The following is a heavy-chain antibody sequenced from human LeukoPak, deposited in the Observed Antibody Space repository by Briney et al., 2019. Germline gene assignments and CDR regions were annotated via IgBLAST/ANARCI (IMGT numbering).Heavy chain of an antibody. CDR1: GGTFSSYA. J-gene: IGHJ6*03. D-gene: IGHD3-16*01. V-gene: IGHV1-69*05. CDR2: IIPIFGTA. CDR3: ARASRGSYYYYYMDV. Sequence: GASVKVSCKASGGTFSSYAISWVRQAPGQGLEWMGGIIPIFGTANYAQKLQGRVTITTDESTSTAYMELSSLRSGDTAVYYCARASRGSYYYYYMDVWGKGTTVTVSS.